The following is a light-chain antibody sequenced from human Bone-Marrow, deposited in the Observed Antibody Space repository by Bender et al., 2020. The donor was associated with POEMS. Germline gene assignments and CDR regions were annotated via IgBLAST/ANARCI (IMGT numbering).Light chain of an antibody. Sequence: QSVLTQPPAASGTPGQSVIISCSGTDYNFGGNNGNWYQHLQGTAPRLVVYSNYQRPSGVPARFSGSKSGTSASLAISDIQSEDEGDYYCSSWDDSLSGWVFGGGTKLTVL. CDR1: DYNFGGNN. CDR2: SNY. V-gene: IGLV1-44*01. CDR3: SSWDDSLSGWV. J-gene: IGLJ3*02.